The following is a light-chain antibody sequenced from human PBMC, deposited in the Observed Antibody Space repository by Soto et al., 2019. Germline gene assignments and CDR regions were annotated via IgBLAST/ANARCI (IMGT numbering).Light chain of an antibody. CDR1: QSITNY. CDR2: AAS. V-gene: IGKV1-39*01. Sequence: DIQMTQSPSALSASVGDRVTITCRASQSITNYLNWYQHKPGQAPNLLIYAASTLQAGVPSRFRGSGSGTDFTLTISSLQPADFATYFCQQSNSSPPTFGGGTKVEIK. CDR3: QQSNSSPPT. J-gene: IGKJ4*01.